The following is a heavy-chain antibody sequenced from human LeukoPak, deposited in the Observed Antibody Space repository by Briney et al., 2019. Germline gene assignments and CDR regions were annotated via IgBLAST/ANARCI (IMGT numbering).Heavy chain of an antibody. CDR3: AKDRGSYRAVAGS. CDR2: ISSSSSYI. J-gene: IGHJ1*01. Sequence: GGSLRLSCAASGFTFSSYSMNWVRQAPGKGLEWVSSISSSSSYIYYADSVKGRFTISRDNAKNSLYLQMNSLRAEDTAVYYCAKDRGSYRAVAGSWGQGTLVTVSS. V-gene: IGHV3-21*01. CDR1: GFTFSSYS. D-gene: IGHD6-19*01.